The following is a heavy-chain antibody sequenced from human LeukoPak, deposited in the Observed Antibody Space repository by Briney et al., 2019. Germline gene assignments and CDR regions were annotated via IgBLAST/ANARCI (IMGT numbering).Heavy chain of an antibody. J-gene: IGHJ4*02. V-gene: IGHV4-30-4*01. CDR2: INKKGGT. CDR3: AREHKSYGDYPYYFDP. D-gene: IGHD4-17*01. CDR1: SDSISSGDYY. Sequence: SQTLSLTCTVSSDSISSGDYYWSWIRQPAGKGLEFIGYINKKGGTFYNPPLKSRVSISIDTSKNQFSLKLTSVTAADTAVYFCAREHKSYGDYPYYFDPWGQGTLVTVSS.